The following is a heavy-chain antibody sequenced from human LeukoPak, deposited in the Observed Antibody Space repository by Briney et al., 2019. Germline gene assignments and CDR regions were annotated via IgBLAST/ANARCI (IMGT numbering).Heavy chain of an antibody. D-gene: IGHD3-3*01. Sequence: GGSLRLSCAASGFTFSSYWMSWVRQAPGKGLEWVANIKKDGSEKYYVDSVKGRFTISRDNAKTSLYLQMNSLRAEDTAVYYCARSFWSGYYTNDPFDYWGQGTLVTVSS. V-gene: IGHV3-7*01. CDR2: IKKDGSEK. CDR1: GFTFSSYW. CDR3: ARSFWSGYYTNDPFDY. J-gene: IGHJ4*02.